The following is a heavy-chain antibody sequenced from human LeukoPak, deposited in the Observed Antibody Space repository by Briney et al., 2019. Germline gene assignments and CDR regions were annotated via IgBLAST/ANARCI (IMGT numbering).Heavy chain of an antibody. Sequence: PSETLSLTCTVSGGSINSYYWSWIRQPPGKGLEWIGSIYYSGSTYYSPSLKSRVTISVDTSRNQFSLKLSSVTAADTAVYYCARHSLDGSGNYYNGLDYWGQGTLVTVSS. CDR3: ARHSLDGSGNYYNGLDY. V-gene: IGHV4-39*01. D-gene: IGHD3-10*01. J-gene: IGHJ4*02. CDR2: IYYSGST. CDR1: GGSINSYY.